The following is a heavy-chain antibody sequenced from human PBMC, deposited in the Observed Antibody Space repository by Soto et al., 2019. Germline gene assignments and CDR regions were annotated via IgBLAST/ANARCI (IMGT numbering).Heavy chain of an antibody. J-gene: IGHJ4*02. CDR3: ARDHRQQPFNY. V-gene: IGHV1-2*04. D-gene: IGHD6-13*01. CDR2: INPNSGGT. CDR1: GYTFTGYY. Sequence: ASVKVSCKASGYTFTGYYMHWVRQAPGQGLEWMGWINPNSGGTSYAQKFQGWVTMTRDTSISTAYMKLSRLRSDDTAVYYCARDHRQQPFNYWGEGILVTVSS.